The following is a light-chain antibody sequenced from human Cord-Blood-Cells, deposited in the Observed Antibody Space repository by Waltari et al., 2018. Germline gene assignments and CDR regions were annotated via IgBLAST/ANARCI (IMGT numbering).Light chain of an antibody. CDR3: AAWDDSMSVV. J-gene: IGLJ2*01. Sequence: QSALTQPPSASATPGHRVSIPWSVSRSKYGISYVYYYTQLPGTSPNPLIYRNNQRPAGDPDRFSGSKSGSPAALAISGLRSEDEADYYCAAWDDSMSVVFGGGTKLTVV. CDR2: RNN. CDR1: RSKYGISY. V-gene: IGLV1-47*01.